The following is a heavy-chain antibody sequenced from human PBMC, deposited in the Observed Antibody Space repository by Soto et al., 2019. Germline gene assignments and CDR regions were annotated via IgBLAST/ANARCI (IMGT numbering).Heavy chain of an antibody. CDR1: GFTFGSYA. Sequence: EVQLLESGGGLVQPGGSLRLSCAASGFTFGSYAMTWVRQAPGKGLEWVSAISFGGGSTYYADSVKGRFTISRDNSKNARYLQMASLRAEDAAIYYGATDSFRPGIAVAGNYWGQGTLVTVSS. J-gene: IGHJ4*02. CDR2: ISFGGGST. V-gene: IGHV3-23*01. CDR3: ATDSFRPGIAVAGNY. D-gene: IGHD6-19*01.